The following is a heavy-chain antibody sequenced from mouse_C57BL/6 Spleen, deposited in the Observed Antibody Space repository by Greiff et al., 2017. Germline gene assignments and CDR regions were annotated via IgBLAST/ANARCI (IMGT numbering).Heavy chain of an antibody. CDR3: ARQMDDYDGLYAMDY. D-gene: IGHD2-4*01. CDR2: IWSDGST. CDR1: GFSLTSYG. V-gene: IGHV2-6-1*01. J-gene: IGHJ4*01. Sequence: QVQLQQSGPGLVAPSQSLSITCTVSGFSLTSYGVHWVRQPPGKGLEWLVVIWSDGSTTYNSALKSRLSISKDNSKSQVFLKMNSLQTDDTAMYYCARQMDDYDGLYAMDYWGQGTSVTVSS.